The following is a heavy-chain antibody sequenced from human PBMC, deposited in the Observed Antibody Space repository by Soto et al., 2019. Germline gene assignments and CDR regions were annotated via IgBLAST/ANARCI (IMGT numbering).Heavy chain of an antibody. D-gene: IGHD1-1*01. CDR3: ARDDGPRTTRRFDS. CDR1: GDSVSSNLGA. CDR2: TYYRSKWYN. V-gene: IGHV6-1*01. J-gene: IGHJ5*01. Sequence: QVQLQQSGPGLVRPSQTLSLTCAISGDSVSSNLGAWNWIRQSPSRGLEWLGRTYYRSKWYNDYAEAVRSRITISPDTSKNQFSLLLNSVTPDDTAVYYCARDDGPRTTRRFDSWGQGSLVTVSS.